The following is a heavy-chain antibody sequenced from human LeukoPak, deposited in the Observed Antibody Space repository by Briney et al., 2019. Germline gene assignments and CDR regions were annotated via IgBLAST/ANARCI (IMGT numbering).Heavy chain of an antibody. V-gene: IGHV3-74*01. CDR3: ARGKRGFGDPYSDFDY. CDR2: INRDGRSA. D-gene: IGHD4-17*01. CDR1: GFTFSSYT. Sequence: GGSLRLSCAASGFTFSSYTMNWVRQAPGEGLLWVSRINRDGRSAGYADFVKGRSTISRDNSKNTLAMQLDSLTVEDTGVYYCARGKRGFGDPYSDFDYWGQGLLVTVSS. J-gene: IGHJ4*02.